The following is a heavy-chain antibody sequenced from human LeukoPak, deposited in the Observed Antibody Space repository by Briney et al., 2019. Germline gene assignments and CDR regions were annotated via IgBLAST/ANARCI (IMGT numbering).Heavy chain of an antibody. J-gene: IGHJ5*02. V-gene: IGHV3-7*01. CDR1: GFTLSSYW. CDR3: ARASLGWFDP. D-gene: IGHD7-27*01. Sequence: PGGSLRLSCAASGFTLSSYWMSWVRQAPGKGLEWVANIKQDGSEKYYVDSVKGRFTISRDNARNSMYLQMSSLRAEDTAVYFCARASLGWFDPWGQGTLVTVSS. CDR2: IKQDGSEK.